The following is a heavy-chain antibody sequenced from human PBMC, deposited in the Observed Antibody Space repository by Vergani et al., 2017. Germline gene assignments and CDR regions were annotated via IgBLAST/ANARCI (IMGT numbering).Heavy chain of an antibody. CDR2: IFYSGST. Sequence: QVRLQESGPGLVKPSQTLSLTCTVSGSSIRSGDYFWSWIRQPPGKGLEYIGYIFYSGSTYYNPSLKSRVTISVDTSRNQFSLKLSSLTAADTAVYSWAAFLRTWGPYYPHFMAVWGKGTTVTVSS. CDR1: GSSIRSGDYF. CDR3: AAFLRTWGPYYPHFMAV. J-gene: IGHJ6*03. V-gene: IGHV4-30-4*01. D-gene: IGHD3-16*01.